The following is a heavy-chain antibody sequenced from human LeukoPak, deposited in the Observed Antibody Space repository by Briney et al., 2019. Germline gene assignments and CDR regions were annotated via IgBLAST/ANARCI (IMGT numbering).Heavy chain of an antibody. D-gene: IGHD3-22*01. J-gene: IGHJ4*02. CDR3: ARLTKSSAYYKYHFDY. CDR2: MSPNSGNT. CDR1: GYTFTSYD. Sequence: ASVKVSCKTSGYTFTSYDINWVRQATGQGLEWMRWMSPNSGNTGYAQKFQGRVTMTRDTSMSTAYMELSSLRSEDTAVYYCARLTKSSAYYKYHFDYWGQGTLVTVSS. V-gene: IGHV1-8*01.